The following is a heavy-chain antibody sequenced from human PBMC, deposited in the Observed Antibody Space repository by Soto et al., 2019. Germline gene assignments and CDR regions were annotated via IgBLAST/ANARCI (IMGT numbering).Heavy chain of an antibody. D-gene: IGHD2-21*02. V-gene: IGHV4-39*01. J-gene: IGHJ5*02. Sequence: SETLSLTCTVSGGSISSYFWGWIRQPPGKGLEWIGSIYYSGSTYYNPSLKSRVTVSVDTSKNQFSLKLSSVTAADTAVYYCARHPSDFWFDPWGQGTLVTVSS. CDR2: IYYSGST. CDR1: GGSISSYF. CDR3: ARHPSDFWFDP.